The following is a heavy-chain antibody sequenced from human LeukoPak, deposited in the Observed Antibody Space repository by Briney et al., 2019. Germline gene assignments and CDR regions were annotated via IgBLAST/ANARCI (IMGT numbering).Heavy chain of an antibody. CDR1: GFTFRYYA. D-gene: IGHD5-18*01. J-gene: IGHJ3*01. CDR2: ISGSGGDT. CDR3: AKDDWTQLWLRGAFDV. V-gene: IGHV3-23*01. Sequence: GGSLRLSCAASGFTFRYYAMHWVRQAPGKGLQGVSGISGSGGDTYYADSLKGRFTISRDNAKNTLYLQMISLRAEDTAVYYCAKDDWTQLWLRGAFDVWGLGKRVTVSS.